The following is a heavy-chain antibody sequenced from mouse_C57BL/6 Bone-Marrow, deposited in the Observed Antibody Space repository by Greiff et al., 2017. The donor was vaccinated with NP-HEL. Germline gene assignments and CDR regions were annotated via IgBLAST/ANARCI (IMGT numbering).Heavy chain of an antibody. D-gene: IGHD1-1*01. CDR3: AISPHYYGSRDY. CDR1: GFTFSSYA. CDR2: ISDGGSYT. V-gene: IGHV5-4*03. Sequence: EVKLMESGGGLVKPGGSLKLSCAASGFTFSSYAMSWVRQTPEKRLEWVATISDGGSYTYYPDNVKGRFTISRDNAKNNLYLQMSHLKSEDTAMYYCAISPHYYGSRDYWGQGTTLTVSS. J-gene: IGHJ2*01.